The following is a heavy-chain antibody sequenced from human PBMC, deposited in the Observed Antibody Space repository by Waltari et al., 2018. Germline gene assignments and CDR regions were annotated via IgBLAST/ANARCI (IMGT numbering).Heavy chain of an antibody. CDR3: ARGKAYCSSTSCYGDAFDI. J-gene: IGHJ3*02. Sequence: QVQLVQSGAEVKKPGSSVKVSCKASGGTFSSYAISWVRQAPGQGLEWMGGISPSFGTANYAQKFQGRVTITADKSTSTAYMELSSLRSEDTAVYYCARGKAYCSSTSCYGDAFDIWGQGTMVTVSS. D-gene: IGHD2-2*01. CDR2: ISPSFGTA. CDR1: GGTFSSYA. V-gene: IGHV1-69*14.